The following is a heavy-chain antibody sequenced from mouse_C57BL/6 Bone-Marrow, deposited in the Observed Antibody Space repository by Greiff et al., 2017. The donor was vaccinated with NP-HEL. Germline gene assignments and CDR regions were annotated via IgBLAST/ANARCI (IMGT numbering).Heavy chain of an antibody. CDR2: IDPSDSYT. CDR1: GYTFTSYW. V-gene: IGHV1-50*01. J-gene: IGHJ2*01. Sequence: QVQLQQPGAELVKPGASVKLSCKASGYTFTSYWMQWVKQRPGQGLEWIGEIDPSDSYTNYNQKFKGKATLTVDTSSSTAYMQLSSLTSEDSAVYYCARGINWDYFDYWGQGTTLTVSS. CDR3: ARGINWDYFDY. D-gene: IGHD4-1*01.